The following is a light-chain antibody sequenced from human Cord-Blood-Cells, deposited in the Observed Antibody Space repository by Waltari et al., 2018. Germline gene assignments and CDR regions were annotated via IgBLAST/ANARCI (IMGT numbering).Light chain of an antibody. CDR3: QQYYSTPRT. J-gene: IGKJ1*01. Sequence: DIVMTQSPDSLAVSLGERATINCKSSQGVLYSSNNKNYLAWYQQKPGQPPKLLIYWASTRESGVPDRFSGSGSGTDFTLAISSLQAEDVAVYDCQQYYSTPRTFGQGTKVEIK. V-gene: IGKV4-1*01. CDR1: QGVLYSSNNKNY. CDR2: WAS.